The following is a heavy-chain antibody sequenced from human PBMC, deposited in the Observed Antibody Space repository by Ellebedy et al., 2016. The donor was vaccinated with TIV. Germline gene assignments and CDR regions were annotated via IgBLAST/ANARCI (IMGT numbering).Heavy chain of an antibody. Sequence: GESLKISCAASGFTFSTYWMTWVRQAPGKGPEWVANIHRDGSEKYYVDSVKGRFTISRDNAKDSLYLQMNSLRAEDTAVYYCARDLGDCSSTKCYSWFDPWGQGTLVTVSS. CDR2: IHRDGSEK. CDR3: ARDLGDCSSTKCYSWFDP. J-gene: IGHJ5*02. V-gene: IGHV3-7*03. CDR1: GFTFSTYW. D-gene: IGHD2-2*02.